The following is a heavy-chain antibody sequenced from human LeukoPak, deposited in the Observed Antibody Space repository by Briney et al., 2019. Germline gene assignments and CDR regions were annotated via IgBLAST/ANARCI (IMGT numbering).Heavy chain of an antibody. CDR2: ISSSSSTI. D-gene: IGHD3-16*01. V-gene: IGHV3-48*02. CDR3: ASYDYARGGGIDY. Sequence: PGGSLRLSCAASGFTFSSYSMNWVRQAPGKGLEWVSYISSSSSTIYYAGSVKGRFTISRDNAKNSLYLQMNSLRDEDTAVYYCASYDYARGGGIDYWGQGTLVTVSS. J-gene: IGHJ4*02. CDR1: GFTFSSYS.